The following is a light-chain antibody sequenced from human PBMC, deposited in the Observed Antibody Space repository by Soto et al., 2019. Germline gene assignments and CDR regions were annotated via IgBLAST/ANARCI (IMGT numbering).Light chain of an antibody. CDR2: GNN. CDR1: SSNIGARYD. V-gene: IGLV1-40*01. CDR3: QSYDSSLSGSYV. J-gene: IGLJ1*01. Sequence: QSVLTQPPSVSGAPGQRVTISCTGSSSNIGARYDVHWYQQLPGTAPKLLIYGNNNRPSGVPDRFSGSRSGTSASLAITGLQAEDEADYYCQSYDSSLSGSYVFGTWTKVTVL.